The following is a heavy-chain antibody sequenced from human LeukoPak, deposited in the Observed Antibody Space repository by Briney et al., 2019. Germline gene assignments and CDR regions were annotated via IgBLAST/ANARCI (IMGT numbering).Heavy chain of an antibody. CDR3: ATSYDFWSLNYYYMDV. J-gene: IGHJ6*03. CDR2: ISYDGSNK. CDR1: RFTFSNYT. D-gene: IGHD3-3*01. Sequence: GGSLRLSCAASRFTFSNYTMHWVRQAPGKGLEWVAVISYDGSNKYYADSVKGRFTISRDTSKKKLYLQMNSLRAEDTAVYYCATSYDFWSLNYYYMDVWGKGTTVPVSS. V-gene: IGHV3-30-3*01.